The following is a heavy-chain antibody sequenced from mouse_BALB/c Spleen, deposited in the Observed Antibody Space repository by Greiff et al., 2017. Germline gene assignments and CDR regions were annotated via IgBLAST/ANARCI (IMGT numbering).Heavy chain of an antibody. CDR3: AREGYYGSRSSWFAY. J-gene: IGHJ3*01. Sequence: EVHLVESGGGLVKPGGSLKLSCAASGFTFSSYAMSWVRQSPEKRLEWVAEISSGGSYTYYPDTVTGRFTISRDNAKNTLYLEMSSLRSEDTAMYYCAREGYYGSRSSWFAYWGQGTLVTVSA. CDR2: ISSGGSYT. CDR1: GFTFSSYA. D-gene: IGHD1-1*01. V-gene: IGHV5-9-4*01.